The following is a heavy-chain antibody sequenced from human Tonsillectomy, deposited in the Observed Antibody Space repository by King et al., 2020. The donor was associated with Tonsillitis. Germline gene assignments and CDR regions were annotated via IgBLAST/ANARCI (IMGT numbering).Heavy chain of an antibody. D-gene: IGHD3-22*01. Sequence: QLQESGPGLVKPSETLSLTCTVSGGSISSSSYYWGWIRQPPGKGLEWIGSIYYSGSTYYNPSLKSRVTISVDTSKNQFSLKLSSVTAADTAVYYYARNGITMKVYYWGQGTLVTVSS. V-gene: IGHV4-39*01. J-gene: IGHJ4*02. CDR1: GGSISSSSYY. CDR2: IYYSGST. CDR3: ARNGITMKVYY.